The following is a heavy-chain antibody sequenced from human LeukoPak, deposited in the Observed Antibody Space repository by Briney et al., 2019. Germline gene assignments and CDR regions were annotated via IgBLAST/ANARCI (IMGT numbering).Heavy chain of an antibody. CDR2: IYYSGST. Sequence: PSETLSLTCTVSGGSISSYYWSWIRQPPGKGLEWIGYIYYSGSTNYNPSLKSRVTISVDTSKKQFSLKLSSVTAADTAVYYCAGMRMGPPLFDYYYGMDVWGQGTTVTVSS. D-gene: IGHD1-26*01. CDR1: GGSISSYY. V-gene: IGHV4-59*08. CDR3: AGMRMGPPLFDYYYGMDV. J-gene: IGHJ6*02.